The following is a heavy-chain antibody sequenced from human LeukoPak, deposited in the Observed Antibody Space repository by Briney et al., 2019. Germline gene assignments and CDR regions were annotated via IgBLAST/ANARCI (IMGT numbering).Heavy chain of an antibody. V-gene: IGHV4-30-4*02. D-gene: IGHD5-24*01. J-gene: IGHJ3*02. CDR1: GGSISSGDYY. CDR2: IYYSGST. CDR3: ARRELWDGYNYVAFDI. Sequence: PSETLSLTCTVSGGSISSGDYYWSWIRQPPGKGLEWIGYIYYSGSTYYNPSLKSRVTISVDTSKNQFSLKLSSVTAADTAVYYCARRELWDGYNYVAFDIWGQGTMVTVSS.